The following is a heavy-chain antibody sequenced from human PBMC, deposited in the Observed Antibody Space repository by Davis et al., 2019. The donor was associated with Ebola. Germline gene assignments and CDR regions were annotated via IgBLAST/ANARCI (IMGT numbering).Heavy chain of an antibody. V-gene: IGHV3-30*02. J-gene: IGHJ6*02. Sequence: PGGSLRLSCAASGFTFSSYGMHWVRQAPGKGLEWVAVIWYDGSNKYYADSVKGRFTISRDNSKNTLYLQMNSLRAEDTAVYYCAKSGGSYYYYGMDVWGQGTTVTVSS. CDR2: IWYDGSNK. CDR3: AKSGGSYYYYGMDV. D-gene: IGHD3-10*01. CDR1: GFTFSSYG.